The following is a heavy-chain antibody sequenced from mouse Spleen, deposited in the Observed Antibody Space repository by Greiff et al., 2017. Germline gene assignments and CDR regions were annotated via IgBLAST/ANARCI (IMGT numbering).Heavy chain of an antibody. CDR3: ARDLTGTYFDY. J-gene: IGHJ2*01. D-gene: IGHD4-1*01. CDR2: IHPNSGST. Sequence: QVQLKQPGAELVKPGASVKLSCKASGYTFTSYWMHWVKQRPGQGLEWIGMIHPNSGSTNYNEKFKSKATLTVDKSSSTAYMQLSSLTSEDSAVYYCARDLTGTYFDYWGQGTTLTVSS. CDR1: GYTFTSYW. V-gene: IGHV1-64*01.